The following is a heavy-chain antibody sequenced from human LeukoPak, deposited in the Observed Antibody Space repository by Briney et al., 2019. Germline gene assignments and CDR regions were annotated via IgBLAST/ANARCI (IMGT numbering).Heavy chain of an antibody. D-gene: IGHD2-8*02. J-gene: IGHJ3*02. CDR2: IIPIFGTA. V-gene: IGHV1-69*05. Sequence: AASVKVSCKASGGTFSSYAISWVRQAPGQGLEWMGGIIPIFGTANYAQKFQGRVTITTDESTSTAYMELSSLRSEDTAVYYCASENTVVYTTNAFDIWGQGTMVTVSS. CDR1: GGTFSSYA. CDR3: ASENTVVYTTNAFDI.